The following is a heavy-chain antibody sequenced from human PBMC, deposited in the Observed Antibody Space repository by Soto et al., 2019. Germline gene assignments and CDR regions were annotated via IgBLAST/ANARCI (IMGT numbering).Heavy chain of an antibody. D-gene: IGHD2-15*01. Sequence: GGSLRLSCAASGFTFSSYAMSWVRQVPGKGLEWVANIKQDGSEKYYVDSVKGRFTISRDNAENSLYLQMNSLRDEDTAVYYCARDGYSAGFDIWGQGTMVTVSS. CDR3: ARDGYSAGFDI. V-gene: IGHV3-7*01. CDR1: GFTFSSYA. J-gene: IGHJ3*02. CDR2: IKQDGSEK.